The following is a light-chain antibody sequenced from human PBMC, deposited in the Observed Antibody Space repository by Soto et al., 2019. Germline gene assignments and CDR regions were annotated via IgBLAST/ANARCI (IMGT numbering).Light chain of an antibody. J-gene: IGKJ5*01. CDR2: DAS. V-gene: IGKV1-5*01. CDR1: QSISSW. Sequence: DIQMTQSPSTLSASLGDRGTSTCRASQSISSWLAWYQQKPGKAPKLLIYDASSLESGVPSRFSGSGSGTEFTLTISSLQPDDFATYYCQQYNSYPIAFGQGTRLEIK. CDR3: QQYNSYPIA.